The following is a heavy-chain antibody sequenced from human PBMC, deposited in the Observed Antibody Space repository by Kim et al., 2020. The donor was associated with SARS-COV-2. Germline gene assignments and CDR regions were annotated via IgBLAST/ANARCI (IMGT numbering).Heavy chain of an antibody. Sequence: ETLSLTCTVSGGSISSGSDYWGWIRQPPGKGLEWIGSIFYTGSTYYNPSLKSRVTISVDTSKNQFSLKVSSVTAADTAVYYCARADTRYYYYAMDVWGQGTTVTVSS. CDR1: GGSISSGSDY. CDR2: IFYTGST. CDR3: ARADTRYYYYAMDV. V-gene: IGHV4-39*07. J-gene: IGHJ6*02. D-gene: IGHD5-18*01.